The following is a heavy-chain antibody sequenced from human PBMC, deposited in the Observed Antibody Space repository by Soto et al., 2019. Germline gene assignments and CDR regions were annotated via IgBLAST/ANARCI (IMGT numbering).Heavy chain of an antibody. D-gene: IGHD1-1*01. Sequence: ASVQGSSRATGYTLTSGYMHWVRQPPGQGLEWMGIINPSGGSTSYAQKFQGRVTMTRDTSTSTVYMELSSLRSEDTAVYYCARGNEAAGAIDYWGQGTLVTVSS. CDR3: ARGNEAAGAIDY. V-gene: IGHV1-46*03. CDR1: GYTLTSGY. CDR2: INPSGGST. J-gene: IGHJ4*02.